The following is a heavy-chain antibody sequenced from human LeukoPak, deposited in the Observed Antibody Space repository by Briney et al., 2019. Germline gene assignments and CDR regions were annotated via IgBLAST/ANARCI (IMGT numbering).Heavy chain of an antibody. CDR1: GFTFSSYE. V-gene: IGHV3-48*03. D-gene: IGHD6-13*01. CDR3: ARDIAAAGSFDY. CDR2: ISSSGSTI. Sequence: GGSLRLSCAASGFTFSSYEMNWVRHAPGKGLEWVSYISSSGSTIYYADSVKGRFTISRDNAKNSLFLQMNSLRAEDTAVYYCARDIAAAGSFDYWGQGTLVTVSS. J-gene: IGHJ4*02.